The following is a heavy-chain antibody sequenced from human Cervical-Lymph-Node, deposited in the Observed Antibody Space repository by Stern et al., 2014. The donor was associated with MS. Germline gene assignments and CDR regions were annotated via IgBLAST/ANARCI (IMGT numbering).Heavy chain of an antibody. D-gene: IGHD5-18*01. V-gene: IGHV1-69*01. Sequence: QLAQSGAEVKKPGSSVQVSCKASGGTFSSYDISWVRQAPGQGLDWMGGVIPIFGTANYAQKCQGRVTITADESTSTAYMELSSLRSEDTAVYYCAREVDTAGYYCDYWGQGTLVTGSS. J-gene: IGHJ4*02. CDR3: AREVDTAGYYCDY. CDR2: VIPIFGTA. CDR1: GGTFSSYD.